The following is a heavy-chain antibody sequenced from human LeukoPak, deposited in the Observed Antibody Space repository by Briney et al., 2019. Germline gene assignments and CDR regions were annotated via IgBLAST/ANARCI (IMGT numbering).Heavy chain of an antibody. CDR1: GGNFNNYA. CDR2: IIPALDRA. CDR3: ARRTDAVDDAFDI. D-gene: IGHD3/OR15-3a*01. J-gene: IGHJ3*02. Sequence: ASVKVSCKASGGNFNNYAVNWVRQAPGQGLDWMGRIIPALDRANYAHNFQGRLTITADKSTRTAYMELSSLRSEDTAMYFCARRTDAVDDAFDIWGQGSMLTVSS. V-gene: IGHV1-69*04.